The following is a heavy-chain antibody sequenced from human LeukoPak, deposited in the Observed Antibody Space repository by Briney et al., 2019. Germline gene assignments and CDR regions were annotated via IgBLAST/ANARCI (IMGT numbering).Heavy chain of an antibody. D-gene: IGHD6-6*01. Sequence: PGGSLRLSCAASGFTVSSNYMSWVRQAPGKGLEWVSVIYSGGSTYFADYVKGRFTISRDNSKNMMYLLMNSLSAEDTAVYYCARDLMRYSSSPSYYYYYMDVWGKGTTVTVSS. CDR1: GFTVSSNY. CDR3: ARDLMRYSSSPSYYYYYMDV. CDR2: IYSGGST. J-gene: IGHJ6*03. V-gene: IGHV3-53*01.